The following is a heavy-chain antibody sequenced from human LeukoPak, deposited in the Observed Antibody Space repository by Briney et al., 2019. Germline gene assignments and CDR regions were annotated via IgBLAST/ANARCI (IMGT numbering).Heavy chain of an antibody. V-gene: IGHV1-69*13. CDR3: ARDWGYIVVVPAASVEAFDI. CDR1: GGTFSSYA. CDR2: IIPIFGTA. D-gene: IGHD2-2*01. J-gene: IGHJ3*02. Sequence: SVKVCCKASGGTFSSYAISWVRQAPGQGLEWMRGIIPIFGTANYAQKFQGRVTITADESTSTAYMELSSLRSEDTAVYYCARDWGYIVVVPAASVEAFDIWGQGTMVTVSS.